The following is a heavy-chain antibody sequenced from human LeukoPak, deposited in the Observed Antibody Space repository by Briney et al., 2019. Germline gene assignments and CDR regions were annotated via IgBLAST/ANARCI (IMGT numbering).Heavy chain of an antibody. V-gene: IGHV4-39*01. CDR2: IYYSGST. Sequence: SETLSLTCTVSGGSISSSSNYWGWIRQPPGKGLEWIGSIYYSGSTYYNPSLKSRLTISVDTSKNQFSLKLSSVTAADTAVYYCAKRSDSLGFDPWGQGTLVTVSS. J-gene: IGHJ5*02. D-gene: IGHD3-9*01. CDR3: AKRSDSLGFDP. CDR1: GGSISSSSNY.